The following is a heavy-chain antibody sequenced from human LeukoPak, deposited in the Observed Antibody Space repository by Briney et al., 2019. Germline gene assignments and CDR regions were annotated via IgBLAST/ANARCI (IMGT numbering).Heavy chain of an antibody. D-gene: IGHD3-22*01. CDR1: GFTFSSNY. CDR3: ARDYDSSGYSHDAFDI. V-gene: IGHV3-53*01. CDR2: IYSGGST. J-gene: IGHJ3*02. Sequence: PGGSLRLSCAASGFTFSSNYMSWVRQAPGKGLEWVSVIYSGGSTYYADSVKGRFTISRDNSKNTLYLQMNSLRAEDTAVYYCARDYDSSGYSHDAFDIWGQGTMVTVSS.